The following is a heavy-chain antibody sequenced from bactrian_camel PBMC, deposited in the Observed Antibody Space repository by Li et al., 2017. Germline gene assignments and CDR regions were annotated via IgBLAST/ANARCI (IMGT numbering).Heavy chain of an antibody. D-gene: IGHD3*01. V-gene: IGHV3S1*01. CDR3: ATSTRAAVWGLSSTDFDY. J-gene: IGHJ6*01. Sequence: HVQLVESGGGSVQAGGSLRLSCAVSGVTDSDYCLTWFRQPPGKEREGIASTRHGTSLRIIAHFAEGRFTISQDNSRKTTFLQMNNLSPEDTAIYYCATSTRAAVWGLSSTDFDYWGQGTQVTVS. CDR1: GVTDSDYC. CDR2: TRHGTSLR.